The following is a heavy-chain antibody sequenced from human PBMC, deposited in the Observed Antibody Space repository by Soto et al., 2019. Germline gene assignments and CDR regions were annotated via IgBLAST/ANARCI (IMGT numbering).Heavy chain of an antibody. Sequence: EVQLVESGGGLVKPGGSLRLSCAASGFTFSSYTMNWVRQAPGKGLEWVSCLTSSSRCIYYGDSVKGRFTISRDNAKNSLFLQMNSLRAEETAVYYCARYGWFDPWGQGTLVTVSS. CDR1: GFTFSSYT. D-gene: IGHD3-10*01. CDR2: LTSSSRCI. V-gene: IGHV3-21*01. J-gene: IGHJ5*02. CDR3: ARYGWFDP.